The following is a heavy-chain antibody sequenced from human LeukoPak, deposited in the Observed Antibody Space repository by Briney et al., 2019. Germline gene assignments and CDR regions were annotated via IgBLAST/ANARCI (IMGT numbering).Heavy chain of an antibody. CDR2: ISGSGGST. D-gene: IGHD3-22*01. CDR3: ARDYYDSSGYYLSYFDY. CDR1: GFTFSSYA. J-gene: IGHJ4*02. V-gene: IGHV3-23*01. Sequence: GGSLRLSCAASGFTFSSYAMSWVRQAPGKGLEWVSAISGSGGSTYYADSVKGRFTISRDNSKNTLYLQMNSLRAEDTAVYYCARDYYDSSGYYLSYFDYWGQGTLVTVSS.